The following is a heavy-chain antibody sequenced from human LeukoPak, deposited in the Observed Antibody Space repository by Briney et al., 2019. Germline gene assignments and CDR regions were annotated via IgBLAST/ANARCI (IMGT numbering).Heavy chain of an antibody. CDR3: ARGGFSHGFDV. D-gene: IGHD5-12*01. CDR1: GFTFRSFW. J-gene: IGHJ3*01. CDR2: INNDGTDT. Sequence: GGSLRLSCAASGFTFRSFWIHWDRQAPGKGLVWVGRINNDGTDTIYADSVKGRFTVSRDNAKNTLYLQMNSLRVEDTAVYFCARGGFSHGFDVWGQGTVVAVSS. V-gene: IGHV3-74*01.